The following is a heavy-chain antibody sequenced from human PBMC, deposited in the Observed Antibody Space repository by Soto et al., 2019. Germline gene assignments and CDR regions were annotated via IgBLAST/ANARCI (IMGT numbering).Heavy chain of an antibody. V-gene: IGHV3-21*01. CDR2: ISSSSTYI. CDR3: ASGEGYFDWSAPRY. D-gene: IGHD3-9*01. J-gene: IGHJ4*02. CDR1: GFTFSSYS. Sequence: EVQLVESGGGLVKPGGSLRLSCAASGFTFSSYSMHWVRQAPGKGLEWVSSISSSSTYIKYADSVKGRFTISRANAKNSMYLQMKSLRAEDTAVYYCASGEGYFDWSAPRYWGQGTLVTVSS.